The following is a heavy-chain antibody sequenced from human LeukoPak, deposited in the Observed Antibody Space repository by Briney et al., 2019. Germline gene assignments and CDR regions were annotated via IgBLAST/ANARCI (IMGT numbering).Heavy chain of an antibody. CDR1: GYTFTSYA. J-gene: IGHJ3*02. CDR2: INTNTGNP. V-gene: IGHV7-4-1*02. D-gene: IGHD2-15*01. CDR3: ARDFPTSYCSGGSCYSSGHAFDI. Sequence: GASVKVSCKASGYTFTSYAMNWVRQAPGQGLEWMGWINTNTGNPTYAQGFTGRFVFSLDTSVSTAYLQISSLTAEDTAVYYCARDFPTSYCSGGSCYSSGHAFDIRGQGTMVTVSS.